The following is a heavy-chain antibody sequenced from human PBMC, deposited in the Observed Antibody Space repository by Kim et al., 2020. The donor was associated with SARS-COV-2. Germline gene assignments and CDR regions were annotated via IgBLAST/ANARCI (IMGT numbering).Heavy chain of an antibody. J-gene: IGHJ5*02. CDR2: IYYSGST. CDR3: ARRVGLGVGNDDWFDP. Sequence: SETLSLTCTVSGGSISSYYWSWIRQPPGKGLEWIGYIYYSGSTNYNPSLKSRVTISVDTSKNQFSLKLSSVTAADTAVYYCARRVGLGVGNDDWFDPWG. D-gene: IGHD1-1*01. V-gene: IGHV4-59*08. CDR1: GGSISSYY.